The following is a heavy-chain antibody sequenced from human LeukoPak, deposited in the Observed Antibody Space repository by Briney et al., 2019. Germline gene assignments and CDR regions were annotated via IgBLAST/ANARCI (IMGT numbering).Heavy chain of an antibody. Sequence: GGSLRLSCVASGITFSSYAMGWVRQAPGKGLEWVSGISGSSGSGRTHYIDSVKGRFIISRDNSKNTLYLQMNSLRAEDTAVYYCANSLVGATRGYWGQGTLVTVSS. D-gene: IGHD1-26*01. CDR3: ANSLVGATRGY. J-gene: IGHJ4*02. CDR2: ISGSSGSGRT. CDR1: GITFSSYA. V-gene: IGHV3-23*01.